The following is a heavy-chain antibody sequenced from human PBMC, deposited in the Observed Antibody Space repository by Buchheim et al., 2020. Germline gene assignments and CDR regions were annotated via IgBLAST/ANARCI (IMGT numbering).Heavy chain of an antibody. D-gene: IGHD2-2*01. V-gene: IGHV1-2*02. Sequence: QVQLVQSGAEVKKPGASVKVSCKASGYTFTGYYMHWVRQAPGQGLEWMGWINPNSGGTNYAQKFQGRVTMTRDTSISTAYMELSRLRSDDTAVYYCAKHYCSSTSCSTYYYYYGMDVWGQGTT. J-gene: IGHJ6*02. CDR3: AKHYCSSTSCSTYYYYYGMDV. CDR1: GYTFTGYY. CDR2: INPNSGGT.